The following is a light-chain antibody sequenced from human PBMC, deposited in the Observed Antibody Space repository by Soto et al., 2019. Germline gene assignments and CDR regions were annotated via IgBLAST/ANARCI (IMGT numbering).Light chain of an antibody. CDR2: EVT. CDR1: SSDVGGYNH. CDR3: SSYAGTTYV. J-gene: IGLJ1*01. Sequence: QSALTQPPSASGSPGQSVTISCTGASSDVGGYNHVSWFQQVPGKAPKIMIYEVTKRPSGVPDRFSGSKSGNTASLTVSGLQAEDEADYYCSSYAGTTYVFGTGTKVTVL. V-gene: IGLV2-8*01.